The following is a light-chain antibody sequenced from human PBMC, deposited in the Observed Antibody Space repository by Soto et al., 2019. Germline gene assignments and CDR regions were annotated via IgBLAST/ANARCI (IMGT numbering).Light chain of an antibody. J-gene: IGKJ1*01. CDR3: QQYNSHSSWT. CDR1: QSITTW. CDR2: DAS. Sequence: DIQMPQSPSTLSASVGDRVTINCRSSQSITTWLAWYQQQPGKAPKLLIYDASNLEGGVPSRFSGSGSGTEFTLTISSLQPDDFATYYCQQYNSHSSWTFGQGTKVDIK. V-gene: IGKV1-5*01.